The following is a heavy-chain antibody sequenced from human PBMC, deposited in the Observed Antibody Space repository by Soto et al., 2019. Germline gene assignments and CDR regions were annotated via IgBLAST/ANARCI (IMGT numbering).Heavy chain of an antibody. CDR2: IYYSGSM. V-gene: IGHV4-28*05. Sequence: QVQLQESGPGLVKPSDTLSLTCAVSGFSISSSNWWAWIRQPPGKGLEWIGYIYYSGSMYYNPSLQIRVTMSVDTSNNQFSLKLSSVTAVDTAVYYCATKGNGIYYFDYWGQGTLVTVSS. J-gene: IGHJ4*02. D-gene: IGHD2-15*01. CDR3: ATKGNGIYYFDY. CDR1: GFSISSSNW.